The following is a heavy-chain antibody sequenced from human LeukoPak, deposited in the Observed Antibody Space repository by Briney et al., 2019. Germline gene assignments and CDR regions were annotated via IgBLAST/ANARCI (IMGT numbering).Heavy chain of an antibody. V-gene: IGHV3-23*01. CDR3: AKDRPIFKD. J-gene: IGHJ4*02. CDR2: ISGSGGAT. Sequence: TGGSLRLSCAASGFTFSDYYMSWVRQAPGRGLEWVSTISGSGGATYYADSVKGRFTISSDNSKNTLYLQMNSLRAEDTAVYYCAKDRPIFKDWGQGTQVTVSS. CDR1: GFTFSDYY.